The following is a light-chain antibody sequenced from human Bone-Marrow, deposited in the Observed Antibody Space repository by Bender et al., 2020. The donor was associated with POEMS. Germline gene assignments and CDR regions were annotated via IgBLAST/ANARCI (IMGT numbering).Light chain of an antibody. CDR1: ALPKQY. CDR3: QTWDGSTDQGE. J-gene: IGLJ3*02. Sequence: SYDLTQPPSVSVSPGQTAKITCSADALPKQYAYWYQHKPGQAPILVIYKDTERPSGIPERFSGSSSGTTVTLTISGVQAEDEADYYCQTWDGSTDQGEFGGGTKLTVL. V-gene: IGLV3-25*03. CDR2: KDT.